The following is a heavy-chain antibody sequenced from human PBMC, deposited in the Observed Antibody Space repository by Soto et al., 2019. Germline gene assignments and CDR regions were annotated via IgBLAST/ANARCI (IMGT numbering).Heavy chain of an antibody. Sequence: EVQLVESGGGLVQPGGSLRLSCAASGFTFSSYEMNWVRQAPGKGLEWVSYISSSGSTIYYADSVKGRFTISRDNAKNSSELTMNSLRAEDTAVYYCARDRPTEDYDYVWGSYRYTGSSLESGMDVWGQGTTVTVSS. CDR1: GFTFSSYE. V-gene: IGHV3-48*03. CDR3: ARDRPTEDYDYVWGSYRYTGSSLESGMDV. CDR2: ISSSGSTI. D-gene: IGHD3-16*02. J-gene: IGHJ6*02.